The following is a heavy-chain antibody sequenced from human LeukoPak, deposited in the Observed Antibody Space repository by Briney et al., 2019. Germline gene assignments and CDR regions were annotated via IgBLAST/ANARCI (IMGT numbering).Heavy chain of an antibody. CDR2: ISGSGGST. J-gene: IGHJ4*02. V-gene: IGHV3-23*01. CDR3: ARPYYDFWSGYYPFDY. D-gene: IGHD3-3*01. Sequence: PGGSLRLSCAASGFTFSGYAMSWVRQAPGKGLEWVSAISGSGGSTYYADSVKGRFTISRDNSKNTLYLQMNSLRAEDTAVYYCARPYYDFWSGYYPFDYWGQGTLVTVSS. CDR1: GFTFSGYA.